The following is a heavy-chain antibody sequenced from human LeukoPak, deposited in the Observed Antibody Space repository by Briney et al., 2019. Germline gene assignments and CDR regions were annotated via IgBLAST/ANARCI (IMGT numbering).Heavy chain of an antibody. V-gene: IGHV3-23*01. D-gene: IGHD3-22*01. CDR3: AKLTSYYYDSSGYYFSGMDV. CDR1: GFTFSSFA. CDR2: ITGSHGPT. Sequence: PGGSLRLSCAASGFTFSSFAMTWVRQAPGKGLEWVSSITGSHGPTYNTDSVKGRFTISRDNSKNTLYLQMNSLRAEDTAVYYCAKLTSYYYDSSGYYFSGMDVWGQGTTVTVSS. J-gene: IGHJ6*02.